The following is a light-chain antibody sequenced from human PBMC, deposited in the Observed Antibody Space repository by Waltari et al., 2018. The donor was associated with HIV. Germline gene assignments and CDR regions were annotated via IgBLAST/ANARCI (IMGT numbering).Light chain of an antibody. J-gene: IGKJ4*01. CDR3: QQYNNWPPLT. CDR1: QSVSSN. Sequence: EIVMTQSPATLSVSPGERATLSCRASQSVSSNLAWYQQKPGQSPRLLIYGASTRAMGIPARFSGSGSGTEFTLTISSLQSEDFAVYYCQQYNNWPPLTFGGGTKVEIK. CDR2: GAS. V-gene: IGKV3-15*01.